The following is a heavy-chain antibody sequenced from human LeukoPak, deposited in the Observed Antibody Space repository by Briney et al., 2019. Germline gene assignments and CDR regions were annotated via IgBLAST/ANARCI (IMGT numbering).Heavy chain of an antibody. D-gene: IGHD6-19*01. J-gene: IGHJ1*01. Sequence: GGSLRLSCTASGFTFGDYAMSWFRQAPGKGLEWVGFIRSKAYGGTTEYAASVKGRFTISRDDSKSIAYLQMNSLKTEDTAVYYCTWEQWLVRSWGAEYFQHWGQGTLVTVSS. CDR1: GFTFGDYA. CDR3: TWEQWLVRSWGAEYFQH. V-gene: IGHV3-49*03. CDR2: IRSKAYGGTT.